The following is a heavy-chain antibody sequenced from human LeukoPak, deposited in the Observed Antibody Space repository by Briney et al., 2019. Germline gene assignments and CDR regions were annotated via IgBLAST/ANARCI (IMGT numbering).Heavy chain of an antibody. CDR1: GFTFSSYT. J-gene: IGHJ4*02. CDR3: ARYSSSSFDY. CDR2: ISNHGGST. Sequence: GGSLRLSCAASGFTFSSYTMYWVRQAPGKGLEYVSGISNHGGSTYYANSVKGRFTISRDNSKNTLYLQMGSLRAEDMAVYYCARYSSSSFDYWGQGTLVTVSS. V-gene: IGHV3-64*01. D-gene: IGHD6-6*01.